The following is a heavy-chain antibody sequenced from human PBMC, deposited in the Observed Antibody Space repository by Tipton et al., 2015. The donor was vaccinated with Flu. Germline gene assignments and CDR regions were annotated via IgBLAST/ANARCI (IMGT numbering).Heavy chain of an antibody. CDR2: ISSSGSTI. V-gene: IGHV3-11*04. Sequence: SLRLSCAAFGFTFSDYYIIWVRRAPGKGLECVSYISSSGSTIYYADSVKGRFTISRDNAKNSLYLQMNSLRAEDTAVYYCARDLGVSLVRGVLWDWGQGTLVTVSS. CDR3: ARDLGVSLVRGVLWD. D-gene: IGHD3-10*01. J-gene: IGHJ4*02. CDR1: GFTFSDYY.